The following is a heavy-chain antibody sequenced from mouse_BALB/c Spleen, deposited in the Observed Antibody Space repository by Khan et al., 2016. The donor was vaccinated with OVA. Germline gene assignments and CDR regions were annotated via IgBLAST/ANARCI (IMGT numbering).Heavy chain of an antibody. Sequence: EVQLQQSGTVLARPGASVKMSCKASGYTFTSYWMHWVKQRPGQGLEWIGAIYPGNSDTRYNEKFKGKAKLTAVTSTSTAYIELSSLTSEDSAVCYGTRRNGDVSWFVYWGQGTLVTVSA. CDR2: IYPGNSDT. CDR3: TRRNGDVSWFVY. J-gene: IGHJ3*01. D-gene: IGHD4-1*01. V-gene: IGHV1-5*01. CDR1: GYTFTSYW.